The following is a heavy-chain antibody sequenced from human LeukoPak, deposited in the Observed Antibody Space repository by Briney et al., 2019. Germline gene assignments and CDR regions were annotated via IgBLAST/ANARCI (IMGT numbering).Heavy chain of an antibody. V-gene: IGHV1-58*01. Sequence: ASVKVSCKASGFTFTISAVQWVRQARGQRLEWIGWIVVGSGNTNYAQKFQERVTITRDMSTSTAYMELSSLRSEDTAVYYCAADGYYYDSSGYQYYFDYWGQGTLVTVSS. CDR1: GFTFTISA. D-gene: IGHD3-22*01. CDR2: IVVGSGNT. J-gene: IGHJ4*02. CDR3: AADGYYYDSSGYQYYFDY.